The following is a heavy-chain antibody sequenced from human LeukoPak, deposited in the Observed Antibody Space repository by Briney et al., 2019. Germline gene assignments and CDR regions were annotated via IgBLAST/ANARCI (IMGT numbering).Heavy chain of an antibody. CDR3: TRTMVVTPTSEFDY. CDR2: IRSKAYGGTT. V-gene: IGHV3-49*03. J-gene: IGHJ4*02. Sequence: LERSMRLSCTASGFTFGDYAMSWFRQAPGKGLEWVGFIRSKAYGGTTEYAASVKGRFTISRDDSKSIAYLQMNSLKTEDTAVYYCTRTMVVTPTSEFDYWGQGTLVTVSS. D-gene: IGHD2-21*02. CDR1: GFTFGDYA.